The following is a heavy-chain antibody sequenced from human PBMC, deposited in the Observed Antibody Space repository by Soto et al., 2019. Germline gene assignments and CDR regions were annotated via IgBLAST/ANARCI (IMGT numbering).Heavy chain of an antibody. V-gene: IGHV3-21*01. Sequence: EVQLVESGGGLVKPGGSLRLSCAASGFTFSSYSMNWVRQAPGKGLEWVSSISSSSSYIYYADSVKGRFTISRDNAKNSLYLQMNSLRAEDTDVYYGARDQPGYSYGYGLGYWGQGTLVTVSS. J-gene: IGHJ4*02. CDR1: GFTFSSYS. CDR3: ARDQPGYSYGYGLGY. CDR2: ISSSSSYI. D-gene: IGHD5-18*01.